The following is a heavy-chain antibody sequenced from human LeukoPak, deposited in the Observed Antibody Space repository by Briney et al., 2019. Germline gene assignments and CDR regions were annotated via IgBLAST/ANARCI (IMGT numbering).Heavy chain of an antibody. Sequence: GGSLRLSCSASGFTFSSYAMHWVRQAPGKGLEYVSAISSNGGSTYYADSVKGRFTISRDNSKNTLYLQMSSLRAEDTAVYYCVKDVVYCSSTSCSDAFDIWGQGTMVTVSP. CDR2: ISSNGGST. CDR3: VKDVVYCSSTSCSDAFDI. D-gene: IGHD2-2*01. CDR1: GFTFSSYA. J-gene: IGHJ3*02. V-gene: IGHV3-64D*06.